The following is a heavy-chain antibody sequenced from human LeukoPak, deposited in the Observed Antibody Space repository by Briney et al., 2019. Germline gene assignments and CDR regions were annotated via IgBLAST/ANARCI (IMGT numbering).Heavy chain of an antibody. CDR3: ARDQRALNEYYFDY. CDR1: GGTFSSYA. J-gene: IGHJ4*02. D-gene: IGHD1-1*01. Sequence: ASVKVSCKASGGTFSSYAISWVRQAPGQGLEWMGGIIPIFGTANYAQKFLGRVTITADESTSTAYMELSSLRSEDTAVYYCARDQRALNEYYFDYWGQGTLVTVSS. CDR2: IIPIFGTA. V-gene: IGHV1-69*13.